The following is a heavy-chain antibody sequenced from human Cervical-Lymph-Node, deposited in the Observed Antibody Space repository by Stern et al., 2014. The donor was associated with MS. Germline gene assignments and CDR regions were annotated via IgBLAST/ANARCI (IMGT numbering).Heavy chain of an antibody. D-gene: IGHD1-26*01. Sequence: VHLVESGAEVKKPGASVKVSCKASGYTFTNYYMHWVRQAPGQGLEWMGIINPSRDTSTYAQMLQGRVTVTRYTSTSTVYMELSSLKSEDTAIYYCTKDSGSFSIDSCGQGTLVTVPS. CDR3: TKDSGSFSIDS. CDR2: INPSRDTS. CDR1: GYTFTNYY. J-gene: IGHJ4*02. V-gene: IGHV1-46*03.